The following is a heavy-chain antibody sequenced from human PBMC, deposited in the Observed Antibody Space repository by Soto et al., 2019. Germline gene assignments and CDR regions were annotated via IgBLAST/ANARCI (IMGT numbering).Heavy chain of an antibody. CDR3: ARGPGEDYYDSSGYYRYFDY. D-gene: IGHD3-22*01. J-gene: IGHJ4*02. Sequence: GGSLRLSCAASGFTFSSYSMNWVRQAPGKGLEWVSSISSSSSCIYYADSVKGRFTISRDNAKNSLYLQMNSLRAEDTAVYYCARGPGEDYYDSSGYYRYFDYWGQGTLVTVSS. V-gene: IGHV3-21*01. CDR1: GFTFSSYS. CDR2: ISSSSSCI.